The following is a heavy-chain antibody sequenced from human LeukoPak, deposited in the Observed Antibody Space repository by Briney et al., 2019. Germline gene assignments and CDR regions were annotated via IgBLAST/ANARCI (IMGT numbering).Heavy chain of an antibody. CDR1: GGTFSSYA. Sequence: ASVKVSCKASGGTFSSYAISWLRQAPGQGLEWMGGIIPIFGTANYAQKFQGRVTITADESTSTAYMELSSLRSEDTAVYYCARDPLSNRNFGVVNSWGQGTLVTVSS. CDR3: ARDPLSNRNFGVVNS. D-gene: IGHD3-3*01. CDR2: IIPIFGTA. V-gene: IGHV1-69*01. J-gene: IGHJ4*02.